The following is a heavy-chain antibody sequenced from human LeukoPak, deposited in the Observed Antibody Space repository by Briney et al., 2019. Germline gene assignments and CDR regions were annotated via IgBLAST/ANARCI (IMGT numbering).Heavy chain of an antibody. CDR3: ARSRKKSIAVAGSKGFDY. V-gene: IGHV1-69*13. J-gene: IGHJ4*02. CDR1: GGTLSSYA. Sequence: SVKVSCKASGGTLSSYAISWVRQAPGQGLEWMGGIIPIFGTANYAQKFQGRVTITADESTSTAYMELSSLRSEDTAVYYCARSRKKSIAVAGSKGFDYWGQGTLVTVSS. CDR2: IIPIFGTA. D-gene: IGHD6-19*01.